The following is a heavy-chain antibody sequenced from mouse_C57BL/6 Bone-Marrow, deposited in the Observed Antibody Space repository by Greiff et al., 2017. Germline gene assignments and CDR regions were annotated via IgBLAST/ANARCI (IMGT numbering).Heavy chain of an antibody. CDR2: INPNNGGT. CDR1: GYTFTDYN. Sequence: EVQLQQSGPELVKPGASVKMSCKASGYTFTDYNMHWVKQSHGKSLEWIGYINPNNGGTSYNQKFKGKATLTVNKSSSTAYMEVRSLTSEDSAVYYCAREGGYGTQDAMDYWGQGTSVTVSS. D-gene: IGHD1-1*01. V-gene: IGHV1-22*01. J-gene: IGHJ4*01. CDR3: AREGGYGTQDAMDY.